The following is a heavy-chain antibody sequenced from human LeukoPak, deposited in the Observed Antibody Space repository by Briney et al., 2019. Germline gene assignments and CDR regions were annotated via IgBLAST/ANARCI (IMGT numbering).Heavy chain of an antibody. V-gene: IGHV4-34*01. D-gene: IGHD2-2*01. CDR1: GVSPSGYY. Sequence: PETLSLTCALPGVSPSGYYSTWIRQPPGKGLEWIGEISHIGSTNYNPSLKRRATIPIDTSKPQSSLTLTSVTAAARAVYYCARGYCSGSNCYLSFDFWGQGHLVTVS. CDR2: ISHIGST. J-gene: IGHJ4*02. CDR3: ARGYCSGSNCYLSFDF.